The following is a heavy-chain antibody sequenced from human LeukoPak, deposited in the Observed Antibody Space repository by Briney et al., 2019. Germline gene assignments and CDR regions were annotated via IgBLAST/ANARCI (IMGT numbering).Heavy chain of an antibody. Sequence: GGSLRLSCAASGFTLSSSVVSWVRQAPGRGLEWVSAISGSGENSHYADSVRGRFTISRDNSKDTLYLQMNSLRVEDTAVYYCAKVPATKSFDSWGQGTLVTVSS. D-gene: IGHD1-7*01. J-gene: IGHJ4*02. CDR1: GFTLSSSV. CDR3: AKVPATKSFDS. CDR2: ISGSGENS. V-gene: IGHV3-23*01.